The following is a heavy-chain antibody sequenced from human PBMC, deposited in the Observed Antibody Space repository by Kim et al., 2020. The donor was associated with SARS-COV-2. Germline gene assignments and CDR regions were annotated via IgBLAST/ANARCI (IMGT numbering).Heavy chain of an antibody. Sequence: SETLSLTCIVSGGSISINHYYWGWIRQPPGQGLEWIGDIYYTGDTFYNLSLKSRVTISLDTAKNQFSLKLDSVTAADTAVYYCVRRVELPEYYYVRWLDPWGQGTQVIVSS. CDR2: IYYTGDT. V-gene: IGHV4-39*01. CDR3: VRRVELPEYYYVRWLDP. CDR1: GGSISINHYY. D-gene: IGHD3-10*02. J-gene: IGHJ5*02.